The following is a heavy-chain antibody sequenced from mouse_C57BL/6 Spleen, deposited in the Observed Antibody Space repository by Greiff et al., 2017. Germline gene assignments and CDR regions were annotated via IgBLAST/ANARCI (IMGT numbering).Heavy chain of an antibody. D-gene: IGHD2-3*01. CDR2: IHPSTGGT. V-gene: IGHV1-42*01. CDR3: AKGMYDGYYGGAMDY. Sequence: VQLQQSGPELVKPGASVKISCKASGYSFTGYYMNWVKQSPEKSLEWIGEIHPSTGGTTYNQKFKAKATLTVDKSSSTAYMQLKSLTSEDSAVYYCAKGMYDGYYGGAMDYWGQGTSVTVSS. J-gene: IGHJ4*01. CDR1: GYSFTGYY.